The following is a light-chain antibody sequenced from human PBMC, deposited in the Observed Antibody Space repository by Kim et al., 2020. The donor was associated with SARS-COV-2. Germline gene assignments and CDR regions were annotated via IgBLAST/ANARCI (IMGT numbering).Light chain of an antibody. Sequence: SASVGDGVTITCRASQSISSWLAWYQQKPGKAPKLLIYKASSLESGVPSRFSGSGSGTEFTLTISSLQPDDFATYYCQQYNSYSLFGGGTKVDIK. CDR1: QSISSW. CDR2: KAS. V-gene: IGKV1-5*03. CDR3: QQYNSYSL. J-gene: IGKJ4*01.